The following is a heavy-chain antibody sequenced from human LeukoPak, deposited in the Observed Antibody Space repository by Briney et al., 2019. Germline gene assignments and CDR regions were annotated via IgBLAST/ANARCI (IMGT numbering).Heavy chain of an antibody. CDR1: GGSFSGYY. CDR2: INHSGST. V-gene: IGHV4-34*01. J-gene: IGHJ5*02. CDR3: ARGYSGYDRGGDWFDP. D-gene: IGHD5-12*01. Sequence: SETLSLTCAVYGGSFSGYYWSWIRQPPGKGLEWIGEINHSGSTNYNPSLKSRVTISVDTSKNQFSLKLSSVTAADTAVYYCARGYSGYDRGGDWFDPWGQGTLVTVSS.